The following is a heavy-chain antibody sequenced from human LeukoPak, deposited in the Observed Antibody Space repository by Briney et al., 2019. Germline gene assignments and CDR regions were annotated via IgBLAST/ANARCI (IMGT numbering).Heavy chain of an antibody. V-gene: IGHV3-30*18. CDR2: ISYDGSNK. CDR1: GFTFSSYG. D-gene: IGHD4-17*01. CDR3: AKTHSYPNYGDLYYYYGMDV. J-gene: IGHJ6*02. Sequence: GRSLRLSCAASGFTFSSYGMHWVRQAPGKGLEWVAVISYDGSNKYYADSVKGRFTISRDNSKNTLYLQMNSLRAEDPAVYYCAKTHSYPNYGDLYYYYGMDVWGQGITVTVSS.